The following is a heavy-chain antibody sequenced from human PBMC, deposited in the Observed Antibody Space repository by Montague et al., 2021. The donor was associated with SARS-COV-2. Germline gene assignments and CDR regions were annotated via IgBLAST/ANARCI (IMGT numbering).Heavy chain of an antibody. V-gene: IGHV4-59*08. CDR3: ARHYDHSSRVDS. D-gene: IGHD3-16*01. CDR2: VYYRGNT. Sequence: SETLSLTCTVSGGSISSDYWTWIRQPPGKGLEWIGFVYYRGNTYXXPSLRCRVTTSVDTSSNHFSLTPSSVTAADTAIYYCARHYDHSSRVDSWGQGTLVTVSS. CDR1: GGSISSDY. J-gene: IGHJ4*02.